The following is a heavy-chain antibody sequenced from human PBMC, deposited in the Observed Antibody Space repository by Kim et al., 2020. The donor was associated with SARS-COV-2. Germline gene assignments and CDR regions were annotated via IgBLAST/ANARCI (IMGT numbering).Heavy chain of an antibody. CDR3: ARVPKGDGTTGYFDY. CDR1: GGSISSYY. J-gene: IGHJ4*02. V-gene: IGHV4-59*01. D-gene: IGHD1-1*01. CDR2: IYYSGST. Sequence: SETLSLTCTVSGGSISSYYWSWIRQPPGKGLEWIGYIYYSGSTNYNPSLKSRVTISVDTSKNQFSLKLSSVTAADTAVYYCARVPKGDGTTGYFDYWGQGTLVTVSS.